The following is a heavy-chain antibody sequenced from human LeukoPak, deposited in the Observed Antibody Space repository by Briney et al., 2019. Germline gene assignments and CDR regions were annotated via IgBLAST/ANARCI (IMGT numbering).Heavy chain of an antibody. CDR2: IYHSGST. CDR1: GGSISSGGYS. V-gene: IGHV4-30-2*01. J-gene: IGHJ3*02. Sequence: SETLSLTCSVSGGSISSGGYSWSWIRQPPGKGLEWIGPIYHSGSTYYNPSLKSRVTISVDRSKNQFSLKLTSVTAADTAVYYCARGTYYYDSSGYYYHDALDIWGQGTMVTVSS. CDR3: ARGTYYYDSSGYYYHDALDI. D-gene: IGHD3-22*01.